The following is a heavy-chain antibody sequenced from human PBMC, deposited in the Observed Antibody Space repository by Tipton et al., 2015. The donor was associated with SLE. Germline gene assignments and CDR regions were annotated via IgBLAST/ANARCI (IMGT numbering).Heavy chain of an antibody. CDR1: HGSINSNTYY. J-gene: IGHJ4*02. CDR3: ARGVPAIAAALDY. CDR2: IDYTGNN. V-gene: IGHV4-39*01. D-gene: IGHD6-13*01. Sequence: TLSLTCSVSHGSINSNTYYWAWIRQPPGKGLEWIGTIDYTGNNQYYQSSLKGRVTISVDASRNQFSLRLSSVTAADTAVYYCARGVPAIAAALDYWGQGTLVTVSS.